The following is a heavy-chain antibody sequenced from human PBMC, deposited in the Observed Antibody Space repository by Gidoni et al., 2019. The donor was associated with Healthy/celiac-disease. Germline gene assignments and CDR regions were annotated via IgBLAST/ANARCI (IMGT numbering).Heavy chain of an antibody. Sequence: EVQLVQSGAEVKKPGDSLTISCKGSGYSFTSYWIGWVRQMPGKGLEWMGIIYPGDSDTRYSPSFQGQVTISADKSISTAYLQWSSLKASDTAMYYCASAYYDSSGYYYIFDYWGQGTLVTVSS. V-gene: IGHV5-51*01. CDR1: GYSFTSYW. CDR3: ASAYYDSSGYYYIFDY. D-gene: IGHD3-22*01. CDR2: IYPGDSDT. J-gene: IGHJ4*02.